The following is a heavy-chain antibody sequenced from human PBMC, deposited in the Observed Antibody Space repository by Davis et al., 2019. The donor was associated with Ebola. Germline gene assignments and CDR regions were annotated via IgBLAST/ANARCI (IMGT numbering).Heavy chain of an antibody. CDR3: ARGRVVVVVAAIYYYYGMDV. CDR1: GFTFSNYA. V-gene: IGHV4-34*01. CDR2: INHSGST. D-gene: IGHD2-15*01. J-gene: IGHJ6*02. Sequence: ESLKISCAASGFTFSNYAMSWVRQAPGKGLEWIGEINHSGSTNYNPSLKSRVTISVDTSKNQFSLKLSSVTAADTAVYYCARGRVVVVVAAIYYYYGMDVWGQGTTVTVSS.